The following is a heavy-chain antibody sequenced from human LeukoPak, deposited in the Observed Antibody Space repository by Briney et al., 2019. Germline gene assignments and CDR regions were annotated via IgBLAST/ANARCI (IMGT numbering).Heavy chain of an antibody. Sequence: PGGSLRLSCAASGITFSSYGMSWVRQAPGKGLEWVSSISSTGGTTYYADSVKGRFTISRDNSKNTLYLQMNSLRAEDTAVYYSAKGPIVVVPAPSDYWGQGTLVTVSS. J-gene: IGHJ4*02. D-gene: IGHD2-2*01. CDR2: ISSTGGTT. CDR1: GITFSSYG. V-gene: IGHV3-23*01. CDR3: AKGPIVVVPAPSDY.